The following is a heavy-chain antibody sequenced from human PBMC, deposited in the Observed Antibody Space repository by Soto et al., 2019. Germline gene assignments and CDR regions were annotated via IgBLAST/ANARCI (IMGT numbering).Heavy chain of an antibody. CDR2: VYGGGIS. V-gene: IGHV3-66*01. Sequence: PGGSMRLSSAVSRFRVSIHDMSWVRKNTGKGLEWVSIVYGGGISKYADSVKGRFSVSRDDSKNTLYLQMDSLRADDTAVYYCAREGPDCIINSCHQRGFDCWGQGARVTVSS. J-gene: IGHJ4*02. CDR3: AREGPDCIINSCHQRGFDC. D-gene: IGHD2-2*01. CDR1: RFRVSIHD.